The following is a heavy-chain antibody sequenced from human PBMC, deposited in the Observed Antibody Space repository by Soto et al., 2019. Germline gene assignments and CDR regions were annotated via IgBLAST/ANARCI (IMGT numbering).Heavy chain of an antibody. J-gene: IGHJ5*02. CDR1: GYTFTSYG. Sequence: ASVKVSCKASGYTFTSYGISWVRQAPGQGLEWMGWISAYNGNTNYAQKLQGRVTMTTDTSTSTAYMELRSLRSDDTAVYYCARDGRCSGGSCYSSWFDPWGQGTLVTVSS. CDR3: ARDGRCSGGSCYSSWFDP. CDR2: ISAYNGNT. D-gene: IGHD2-15*01. V-gene: IGHV1-18*01.